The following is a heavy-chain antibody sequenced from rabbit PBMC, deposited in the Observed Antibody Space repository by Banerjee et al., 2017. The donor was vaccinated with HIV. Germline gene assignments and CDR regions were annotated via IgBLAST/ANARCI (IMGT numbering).Heavy chain of an antibody. V-gene: IGHV1S40*01. D-gene: IGHD1-1*01. J-gene: IGHJ4*01. CDR3: VRGLISGRGYYLNL. CDR2: IYAGSSGST. Sequence: QSLEESGGGLVQPEGSLTLTCTASGFSFSSYYYMCWVRQAPGKGLEWIACIYAGSSGSTYYASWAKGRFTISKTSSTTVTLQMTSLTAADTATYFCVRGLISGRGYYLNLWGPGTLVTVS. CDR1: GFSFSSYYY.